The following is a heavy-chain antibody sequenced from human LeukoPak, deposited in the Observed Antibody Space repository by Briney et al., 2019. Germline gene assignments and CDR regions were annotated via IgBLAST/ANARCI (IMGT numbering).Heavy chain of an antibody. Sequence: ASVKVSCKASGYTFTSYYMHWVRQAPGQGLEWMGIINPSGGSTSYAQKFQGRVTMTEDTSTDTAYMELRSLRSDDTAVYYCAREGYRIIDYWGQGTLVTVSS. CDR2: INPSGGST. CDR3: AREGYRIIDY. V-gene: IGHV1-46*01. J-gene: IGHJ4*02. D-gene: IGHD5-18*01. CDR1: GYTFTSYY.